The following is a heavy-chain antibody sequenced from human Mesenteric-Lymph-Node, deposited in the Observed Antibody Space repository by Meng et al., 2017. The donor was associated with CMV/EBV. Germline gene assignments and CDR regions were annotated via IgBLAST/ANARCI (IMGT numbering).Heavy chain of an antibody. CDR2: IGYDGSNE. CDR1: GFRFSSFG. CDR3: VKEGVGASFDY. V-gene: IGHV3-30*02. J-gene: IGHJ4*02. D-gene: IGHD1-26*01. Sequence: GGSLRLSCAAFGFRFSSFGMHWVRQAPGRGLEWVAFIGYDGSNENYADAVKGRVTISRDNSKNTLYLQMNSLRAEDAAVYYCVKEGVGASFDYWGQGTLVTVSS.